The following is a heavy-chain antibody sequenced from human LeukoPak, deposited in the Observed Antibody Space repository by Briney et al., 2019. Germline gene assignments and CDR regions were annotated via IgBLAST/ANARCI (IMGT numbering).Heavy chain of an antibody. CDR1: GFTFSDSS. Sequence: GESLKLSCAASGFTFSDSSIHWVRQASGKGLEWVGRIRSKANNFATTYAASVEGRFTISRDDSKNTAYLQMNSLKTEDTALYYCTRLTMVRGLIIYFDFWGQGTLVTVSS. CDR3: TRLTMVRGLIIYFDF. J-gene: IGHJ4*02. D-gene: IGHD3-10*01. CDR2: IRSKANNFAT. V-gene: IGHV3-73*01.